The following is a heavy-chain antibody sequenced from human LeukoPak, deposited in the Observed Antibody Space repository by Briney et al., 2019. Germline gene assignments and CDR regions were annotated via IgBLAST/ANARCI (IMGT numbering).Heavy chain of an antibody. CDR3: VRSYDY. V-gene: IGHV3-7*01. CDR1: GFTLSSYW. Sequence: GGSLRLSCAASGFTLSSYWMTWVRQAPGKGLEWVANIKEDGSEKHYVDSVKGRFTISRDNAKNSLSLEMNSLRAEGTAVYYCVRSYDYWGQGTQVTVSS. J-gene: IGHJ4*02. CDR2: IKEDGSEK.